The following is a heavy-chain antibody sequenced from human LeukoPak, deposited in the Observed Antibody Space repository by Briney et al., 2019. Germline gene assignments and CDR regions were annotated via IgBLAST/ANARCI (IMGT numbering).Heavy chain of an antibody. CDR3: ARGIAGGYDYVWGSYRYYLDY. CDR2: IYTSGST. D-gene: IGHD3-16*02. J-gene: IGHJ4*02. V-gene: IGHV4-4*07. CDR1: GGSISSYY. Sequence: SSETLSLTCTVSGGSISSYYWSWIRQPAGKGLEWIGRIYTSGSTNYNPSLKSRVTISVDTSKNQFSLKLSSVTAADTAVYYCARGIAGGYDYVWGSYRYYLDYWGQGTLVTVSS.